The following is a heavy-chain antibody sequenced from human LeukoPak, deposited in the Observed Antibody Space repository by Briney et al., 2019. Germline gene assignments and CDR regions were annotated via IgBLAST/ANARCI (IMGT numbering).Heavy chain of an antibody. Sequence: SETLSPTCTVSGGSISSSSYYWSWIRQPPGKGLEWIGYIYYSGSTNYNPSLKSRVTISVDTSKNQFSLKLSSVTAADTAVYCAREFRYGGLDYWGQGTLVTVSS. V-gene: IGHV4-61*01. CDR1: GGSISSSSYY. CDR2: IYYSGST. D-gene: IGHD4-23*01. J-gene: IGHJ4*02. CDR3: AREFRYGGLDY.